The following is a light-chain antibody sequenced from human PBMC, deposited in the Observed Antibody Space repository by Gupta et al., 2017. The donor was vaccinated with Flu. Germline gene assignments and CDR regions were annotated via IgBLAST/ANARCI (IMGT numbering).Light chain of an antibody. J-gene: IGKJ1*01. V-gene: IGKV1-39*01. Sequence: DIQMTQSPSSLSASVGDRVTITCRASQSISSYLNWYQQKPGKAPKLLIYAASSLQSGAPSRFSGSGSATDFTLTISSLQPEDFATYYCQQSYSTPLTFDQGTKVEIK. CDR1: QSISSY. CDR2: AAS. CDR3: QQSYSTPLT.